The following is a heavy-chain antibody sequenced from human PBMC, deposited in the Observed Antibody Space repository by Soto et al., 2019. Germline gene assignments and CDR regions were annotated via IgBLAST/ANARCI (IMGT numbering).Heavy chain of an antibody. V-gene: IGHV3-23*01. CDR2: ISGSGGST. J-gene: IGHJ2*01. CDR3: ATYHDYGDYGWYSDSDWYFDL. Sequence: EVQLLESGGGLVQPGGSLRLSCAASGFTFSSYAMSWVRQAPGKGLEWVSAISGSGGSTYYADSVKGRFTISRDNSKNTLYLQKNSLRAEDTAVYYCATYHDYGDYGWYSDSDWYFDLWGRGTLVTVSS. CDR1: GFTFSSYA. D-gene: IGHD4-17*01.